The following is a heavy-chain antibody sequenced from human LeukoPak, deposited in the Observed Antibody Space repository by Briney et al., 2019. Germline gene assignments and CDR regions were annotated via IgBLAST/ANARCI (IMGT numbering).Heavy chain of an antibody. V-gene: IGHV3-23*01. CDR2: ISGSASST. CDR1: GFTFSNYA. CDR3: AKDLWFEEGSFDAFDI. Sequence: GGSLRLSCAASGFTFSNYAMSWVRQAPGKGLEWVSAISGSASSTYYADSVKGRFTISRDNSKNTLYLQMNSLRAEDTAVYYCAKDLWFEEGSFDAFDIWGQGTMVTVSS. J-gene: IGHJ3*02. D-gene: IGHD3-10*01.